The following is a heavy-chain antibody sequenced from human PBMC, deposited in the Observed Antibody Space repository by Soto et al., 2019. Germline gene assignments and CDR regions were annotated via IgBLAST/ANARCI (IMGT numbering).Heavy chain of an antibody. CDR2: ITSSGDSV. Sequence: GGSLRLSCAASGFIFNEFYMAWIRQVPGKGLEWVSYITSSGDSVYYADSVKGRFTISRDNAKKSLYLQLNSLRVEDTAVYYCARYGSGSAVYWGQGTLVTVSS. CDR1: GFIFNEFY. CDR3: ARYGSGSAVY. V-gene: IGHV3-11*01. J-gene: IGHJ4*02. D-gene: IGHD2-15*01.